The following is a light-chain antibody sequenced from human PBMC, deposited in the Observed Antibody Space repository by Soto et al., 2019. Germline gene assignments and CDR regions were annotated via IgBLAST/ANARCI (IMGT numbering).Light chain of an antibody. V-gene: IGKV1-5*01. CDR2: DAS. CDR1: QSIGTW. J-gene: IGKJ1*01. Sequence: DIQVTQAPSTLSASVGERFTITCGASQSIGTWLAWYQQKPGKAPKLLIFDASTLESGVPSRLRGSGSGTDFTLTISSLKPDDFATYYCQQYSDSPGAFGQGTKVDIK. CDR3: QQYSDSPGA.